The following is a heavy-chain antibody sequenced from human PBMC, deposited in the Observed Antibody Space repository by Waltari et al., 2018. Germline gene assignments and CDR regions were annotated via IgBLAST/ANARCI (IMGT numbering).Heavy chain of an antibody. D-gene: IGHD2-21*01. Sequence: EVQLVESGGALVPPGGSLRLAWAASGFTFNKHWMSGVRQAPGKGLEWVASIKEDGSEANYLESVKGRFTISRDNAKNSLFLQMNSLRAEDTAVYYCSDPPSDFWGQGTQVIVSS. J-gene: IGHJ4*02. CDR1: GFTFNKHW. V-gene: IGHV3-7*03. CDR2: IKEDGSEA. CDR3: SDPPSDF.